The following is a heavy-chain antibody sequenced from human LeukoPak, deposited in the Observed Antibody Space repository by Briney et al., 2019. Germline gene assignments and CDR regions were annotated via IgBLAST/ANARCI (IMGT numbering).Heavy chain of an antibody. D-gene: IGHD3-16*02. CDR2: ISAYNGNT. V-gene: IGHV1-18*01. CDR1: GYTFTSYA. J-gene: IGHJ4*02. Sequence: GASVKVSCKASGYTFTSYAMNWVRQAPGQGLEWMGWISAYNGNTNYAQKLQGRVTMTTDTSTSTAYMELRSLRSDDTAVYYCARAITFGGVIVIGYFDYWGQGTLVTVSS. CDR3: ARAITFGGVIVIGYFDY.